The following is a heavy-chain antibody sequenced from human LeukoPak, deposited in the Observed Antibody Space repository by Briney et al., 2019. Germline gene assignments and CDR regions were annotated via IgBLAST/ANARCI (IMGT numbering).Heavy chain of an antibody. V-gene: IGHV3-30-3*01. CDR3: AKEAVGMATIFGVVISYYYYGMDV. Sequence: GRSLRLSCAASGFTFSSYAMHWVRQAPGKGLEWVAVISYDGSNKYYADSVKGRFTISRDNSKNTLYLQMNSLRAEDTAVYYCAKEAVGMATIFGVVISYYYYGMDVWGQGTTVTVSS. D-gene: IGHD3-3*01. CDR1: GFTFSSYA. CDR2: ISYDGSNK. J-gene: IGHJ6*02.